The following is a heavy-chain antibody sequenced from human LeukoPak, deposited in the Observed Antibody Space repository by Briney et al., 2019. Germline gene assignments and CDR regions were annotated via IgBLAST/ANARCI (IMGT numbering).Heavy chain of an antibody. D-gene: IGHD2-15*01. Sequence: KSSETLSLTCTVSGGSISGYYWSWIRQPPGKGLEWIGYIYYSGSTNYNPSLKSRVTISVDTSKNQFSLKLSSVTAADTAVYYCARDRGYCSGGSCYPSVFDLWGRGTQVTVSS. V-gene: IGHV4-59*01. J-gene: IGHJ2*01. CDR1: GGSISGYY. CDR3: ARDRGYCSGGSCYPSVFDL. CDR2: IYYSGST.